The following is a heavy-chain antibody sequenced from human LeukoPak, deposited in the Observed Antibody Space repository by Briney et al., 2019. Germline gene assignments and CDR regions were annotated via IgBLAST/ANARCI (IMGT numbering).Heavy chain of an antibody. CDR1: GFTFASYA. V-gene: IGHV3-23*01. CDR3: AKYLYTSGSFYDY. Sequence: GGSLRLSCAASGFTFASYAMTWVRQAPGKGLEWVSAINSNGGSTCYADSVKGQFTISRDNSKNTLFLQMNSLRAEDTALYYCAKYLYTSGSFYDYWGQGTLVAVSS. D-gene: IGHD3-10*01. J-gene: IGHJ4*02. CDR2: INSNGGST.